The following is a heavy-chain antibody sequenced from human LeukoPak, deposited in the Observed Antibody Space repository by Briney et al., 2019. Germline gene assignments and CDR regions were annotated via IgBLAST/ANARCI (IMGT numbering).Heavy chain of an antibody. Sequence: GGSLRLSCAASGFIFTSNWMSWVRQAPGKGLEWVANIKQDGSEKYYVDSVKGRFTISRDNAKNSLSLQMNSLRVEDTAVYYCARGGWYGDYWGQGTLVTVSS. CDR2: IKQDGSEK. CDR1: GFIFTSNW. V-gene: IGHV3-7*03. CDR3: ARGGWYGDY. J-gene: IGHJ4*02. D-gene: IGHD6-19*01.